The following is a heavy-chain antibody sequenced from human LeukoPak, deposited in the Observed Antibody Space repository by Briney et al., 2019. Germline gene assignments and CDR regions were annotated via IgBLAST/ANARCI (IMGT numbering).Heavy chain of an antibody. D-gene: IGHD1-1*01. CDR3: ARYPRLQYYFDY. CDR1: GFTFSSYA. V-gene: IGHV3-23*01. CDR2: ISGSGGST. J-gene: IGHJ4*02. Sequence: GGSLRLSCAASGFTFSSYAMSWVRQAPGKGLEWVSAISGSGGSTYYAGSVKSRFTISRDNSKNTLYLQMNSLRAEDTAVYYCARYPRLQYYFDYWGQGTLVTVSS.